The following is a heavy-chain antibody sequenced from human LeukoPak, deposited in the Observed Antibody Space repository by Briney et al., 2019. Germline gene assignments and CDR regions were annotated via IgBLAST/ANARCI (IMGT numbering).Heavy chain of an antibody. D-gene: IGHD3-22*01. CDR1: GFTFSSYW. J-gene: IGHJ4*02. CDR3: ATDISYDSSGYYLTQFDY. CDR2: INSDGSST. Sequence: GGSLRLSCAASGFTFSSYWMHWVRQAPGKGLVWVSRINSDGSSTSYADSVRGRFTISRDNSKNTLYVQMNSLRAEDTAVYYCATDISYDSSGYYLTQFDYWGQGTLVTVSS. V-gene: IGHV3-74*01.